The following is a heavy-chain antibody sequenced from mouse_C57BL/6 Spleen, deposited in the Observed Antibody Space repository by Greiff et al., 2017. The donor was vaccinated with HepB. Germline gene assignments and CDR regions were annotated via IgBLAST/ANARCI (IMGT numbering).Heavy chain of an antibody. CDR1: GYTFTDYE. CDR2: IDPETGGT. Sequence: QVQLQQSGAELVRPGASVTLSCKASGYTFTDYEMHWVKQTPVHGLEWIGAIDPETGGTAYNQKFKGKAILTADKSSSTAYMELRSLTSEDSAVYYCTRGGLRRGAWFAYWGQGTLVTVSA. D-gene: IGHD2-4*01. V-gene: IGHV1-15*01. J-gene: IGHJ3*01. CDR3: TRGGLRRGAWFAY.